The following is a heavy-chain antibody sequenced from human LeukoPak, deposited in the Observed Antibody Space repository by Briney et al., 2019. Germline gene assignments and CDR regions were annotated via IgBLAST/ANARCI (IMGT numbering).Heavy chain of an antibody. CDR1: GFTVSSNY. CDR3: AREGGSYVGILDY. D-gene: IGHD1-26*01. Sequence: PGGSLRLSCAASGFTVSSNYMSWVRQAPGKGLEWVSVIYSGGSTYYADSVKGRFTISRDNSKNTLYLQMNSLRAEDTAVYYCAREGGSYVGILDYWGQGTLVTVSS. CDR2: IYSGGST. V-gene: IGHV3-66*01. J-gene: IGHJ4*02.